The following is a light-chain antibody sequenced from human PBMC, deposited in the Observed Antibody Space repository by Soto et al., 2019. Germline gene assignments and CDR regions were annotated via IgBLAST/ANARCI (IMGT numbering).Light chain of an antibody. CDR2: GAS. CDR3: QQYGSSPQT. CDR1: QSVTSY. V-gene: IGKV3-20*01. J-gene: IGKJ1*01. Sequence: EIVLTQSPGTLSLSPGERATLSCRASQSVTSYLAWYQQRPGQAPRLLISGASSRATGIPDRFSGSGSGTDFTLTISRLEPEDFVVYYCQQYGSSPQTFGQGTKVEIK.